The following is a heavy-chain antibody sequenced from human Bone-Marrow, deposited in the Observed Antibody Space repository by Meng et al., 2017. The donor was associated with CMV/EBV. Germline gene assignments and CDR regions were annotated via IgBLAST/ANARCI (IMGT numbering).Heavy chain of an antibody. V-gene: IGHV1-2*02. Sequence: SVKVSCKASGYTFTGYYMYWVRQAPGQGLEWMGWINPNSGGTNYAQKFQGRVTMTRDTSISTAYMELSRLRSDDTVVYYCARVIVATLGYYYGMDVWGQGPTVTVSS. CDR1: GYTFTGYY. CDR3: ARVIVATLGYYYGMDV. J-gene: IGHJ6*02. CDR2: INPNSGGT. D-gene: IGHD5-12*01.